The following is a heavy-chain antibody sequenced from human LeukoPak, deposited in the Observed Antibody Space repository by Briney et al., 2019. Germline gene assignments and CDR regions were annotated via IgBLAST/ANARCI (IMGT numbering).Heavy chain of an antibody. CDR3: ARCKKNNYDSSGYHGDWFDP. CDR1: GGSISTYY. D-gene: IGHD3-22*01. J-gene: IGHJ5*02. V-gene: IGHV4-59*08. Sequence: SETLSLTCTVSGGSISTYYWSWIRQPPGKGLGWIGYIYYTGSTNYNPSLKSRVTISVDTSKNQFSLKLSSVTAADTAVYYCARCKKNNYDSSGYHGDWFDPWGQGTLVTVSS. CDR2: IYYTGST.